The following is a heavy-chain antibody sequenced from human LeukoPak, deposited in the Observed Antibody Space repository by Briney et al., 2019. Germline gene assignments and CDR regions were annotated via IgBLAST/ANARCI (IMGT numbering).Heavy chain of an antibody. CDR2: FTGSGGRT. J-gene: IGHJ4*02. CDR3: AKEYTGTFSPFPSYFDN. CDR1: GFTVSNNY. D-gene: IGHD1-26*01. Sequence: GGSLRLSCAASGFTVSNNYRSWARQAPGKGREWVSAFTGSGGRTYYADSVKGRFTISRDNSKNTLYLQMNSLRAEDTAIYYCAKEYTGTFSPFPSYFDNWGQGTLVTVSS. V-gene: IGHV3-23*01.